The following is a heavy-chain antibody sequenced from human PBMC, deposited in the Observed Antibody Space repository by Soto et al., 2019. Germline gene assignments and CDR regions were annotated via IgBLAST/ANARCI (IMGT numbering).Heavy chain of an antibody. CDR1: GCAIRTCYSL. CDR2: IYYSGST. D-gene: IGHD5-18*01. V-gene: IGHV4-30-4*02. CDR3: ARASPLVTDV. Sequence: SEALSPAFSSFGCAIRTCYSLWSWIRQPPGKGLEWIGYIYYSGSTYYNPSLKSRVTISVDTSKNQFSLKLSSVTAADTAVYYSARASPLVTDVWGQGTTVT. J-gene: IGHJ6*02.